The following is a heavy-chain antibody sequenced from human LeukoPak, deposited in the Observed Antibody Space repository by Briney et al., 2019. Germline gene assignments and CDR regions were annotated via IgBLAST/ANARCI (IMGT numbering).Heavy chain of an antibody. Sequence: GASVKVSCKASGYTFTSYDINWVRQATGQGLEWMGWMNPNSGNTGYAQKFQGRVTMTRNTSISTGYMELSSLRSEDTAVYYCARGATFHYYDSSGYAYWGQGTLVTVSS. D-gene: IGHD3-22*01. CDR3: ARGATFHYYDSSGYAY. CDR2: MNPNSGNT. CDR1: GYTFTSYD. J-gene: IGHJ4*02. V-gene: IGHV1-8*01.